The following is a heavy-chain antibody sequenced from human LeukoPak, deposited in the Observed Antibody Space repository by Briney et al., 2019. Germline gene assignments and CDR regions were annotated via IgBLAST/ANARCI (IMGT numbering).Heavy chain of an antibody. J-gene: IGHJ4*02. CDR1: GFTFSSYA. V-gene: IGHV3-23*01. Sequence: GGSLRLSCAASGFTFSSYAMSCVRQAPGKGLEWVSSIGATGGTTYYADSVKGRFTISRDNSKNTLYLQMNSLRAEDTAVYHCAKGRTYFDYWGQGTLVTVSS. CDR2: IGATGGTT. CDR3: AKGRTYFDY.